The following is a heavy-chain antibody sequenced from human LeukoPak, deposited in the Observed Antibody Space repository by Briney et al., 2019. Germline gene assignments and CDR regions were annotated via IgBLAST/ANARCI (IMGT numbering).Heavy chain of an antibody. V-gene: IGHV3-30*03. J-gene: IGHJ3*01. CDR1: GFTFSSYG. Sequence: GGSLRLSCAASGFTFSSYGMHWVRQAPGKGLEWVAVISYDGSNKYYADSAKGRFSISRDNSKNTLNLQMNSLRAEDTAVYYCARDRAAGTYDAFDLWGQGTMVTVS. D-gene: IGHD6-13*01. CDR2: ISYDGSNK. CDR3: ARDRAAGTYDAFDL.